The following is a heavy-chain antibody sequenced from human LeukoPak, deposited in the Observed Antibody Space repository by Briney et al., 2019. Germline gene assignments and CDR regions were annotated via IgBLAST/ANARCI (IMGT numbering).Heavy chain of an antibody. CDR3: ARDLWSISSGWYFDY. Sequence: GGSLRLSCAASGFTVSSNYMSWVRQAPGKGLEWVANIKQDGSEKYYVDSVKGRFTISRDNAKNSLCLQMNSLRAEDTAVYYCARDLWSISSGWYFDYWGQGTLVTVSS. D-gene: IGHD6-19*01. V-gene: IGHV3-7*01. CDR1: GFTVSSNY. CDR2: IKQDGSEK. J-gene: IGHJ4*02.